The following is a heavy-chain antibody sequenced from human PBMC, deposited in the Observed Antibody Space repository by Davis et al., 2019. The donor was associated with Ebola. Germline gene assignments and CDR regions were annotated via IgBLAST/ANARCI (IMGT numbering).Heavy chain of an antibody. D-gene: IGHD1-26*01. CDR1: GFTFSSYS. CDR2: ISSSSSTI. CDR3: AKDTTTSHWYFDL. J-gene: IGHJ2*01. V-gene: IGHV3-48*01. Sequence: GGSLRLSCAASGFTFSSYSMNWVRQAPGKGLEWVSYISSSSSTIYYADSVKGRFTISRDNAKNSLYLQMNSLRAEDTALYYCAKDTTTSHWYFDLWGRGTLVTVSS.